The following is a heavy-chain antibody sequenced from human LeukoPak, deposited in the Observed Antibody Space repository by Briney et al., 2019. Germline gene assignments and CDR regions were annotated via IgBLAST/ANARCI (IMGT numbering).Heavy chain of an antibody. Sequence: SETLSLTCAVSGGSFSDYYWSWIRQPPGKGLEWIGEINHSGDTNYNSSLQSRVSLSVDTSRNQFSLRLSSVTAADTAIYYCASNKYPVQAFDIWGQGTMVTVSS. D-gene: IGHD1/OR15-1a*01. CDR3: ASNKYPVQAFDI. CDR1: GGSFSDYY. V-gene: IGHV4-34*01. CDR2: INHSGDT. J-gene: IGHJ3*02.